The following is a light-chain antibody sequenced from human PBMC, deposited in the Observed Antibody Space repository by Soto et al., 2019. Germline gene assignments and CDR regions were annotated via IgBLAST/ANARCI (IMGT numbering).Light chain of an antibody. V-gene: IGKV3-11*01. CDR3: QHRRNWPLT. CDR1: QSVSSY. Sequence: EIVLTQSPATLPLSPGERATLSCRASQSVSSYLAWYQQKPGQAPRLLIYEASNRATGIPARFSGSGSGTDFTLTISSLEPEDFAVYYCQHRRNWPLTFGGGTKVEIK. CDR2: EAS. J-gene: IGKJ4*01.